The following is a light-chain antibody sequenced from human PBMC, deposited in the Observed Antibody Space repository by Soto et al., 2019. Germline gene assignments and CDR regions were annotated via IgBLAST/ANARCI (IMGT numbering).Light chain of an antibody. Sequence: EIVLTQSPATLSLSPGERATLSCRASQSVSSYLAWYQQKPGQAPRLLIYDASNRATGIPARFSGSGSGTDSTLAISTLATEDCAVYYCQQRNNWPRSFGQGTKVDIK. CDR1: QSVSSY. CDR3: QQRNNWPRS. J-gene: IGKJ1*01. V-gene: IGKV3-11*01. CDR2: DAS.